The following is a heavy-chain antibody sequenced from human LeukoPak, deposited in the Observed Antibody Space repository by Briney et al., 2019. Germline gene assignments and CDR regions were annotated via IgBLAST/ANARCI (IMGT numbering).Heavy chain of an antibody. V-gene: IGHV1-8*03. CDR3: ARDSRGYCSSTSCFDAFDI. J-gene: IGHJ3*02. CDR1: GYTFTSYD. CDR2: MNPNSGNT. Sequence: ASVKVSCKASGYTFTSYDINWVRQATGQGLEWMGWMNPNSGNTGYAQKFQGRVTITRNTSISTAYMELSSLRSEDTAVYNCARDSRGYCSSTSCFDAFDIWGQGTMVTVSS. D-gene: IGHD2-2*01.